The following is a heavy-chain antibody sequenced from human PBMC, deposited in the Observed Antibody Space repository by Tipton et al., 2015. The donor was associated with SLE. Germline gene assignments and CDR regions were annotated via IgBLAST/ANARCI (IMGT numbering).Heavy chain of an antibody. V-gene: IGHV4-34*01. CDR1: GGSFSGYY. Sequence: TLSLTCAVYGGSFSGYYWSWIRQPPGKGLEWIGTIHYSGTTYYNPSLRSRVTISVDTSKNQFSLKLSSVTAADTAVYYCARTGDITRPFDYWGQGTLVTVSS. CDR3: ARTGDITRPFDY. J-gene: IGHJ4*02. CDR2: IHYSGTT. D-gene: IGHD7-27*01.